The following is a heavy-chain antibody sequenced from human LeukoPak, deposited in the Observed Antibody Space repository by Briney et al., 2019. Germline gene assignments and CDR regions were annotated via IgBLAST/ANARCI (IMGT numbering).Heavy chain of an antibody. V-gene: IGHV4-34*01. CDR3: ARVRGIAAAGTGWFDP. D-gene: IGHD6-13*01. Sequence: SETLSLTCAVYGGSFSGYYWSWIRQPPGKGLEWIGEINHSGSTNYNPSLKSRVTISVDTSKNQFSLKLSSVTAADTAVYYCARVRGIAAAGTGWFDPWGQGTLVTASS. CDR2: INHSGST. J-gene: IGHJ5*02. CDR1: GGSFSGYY.